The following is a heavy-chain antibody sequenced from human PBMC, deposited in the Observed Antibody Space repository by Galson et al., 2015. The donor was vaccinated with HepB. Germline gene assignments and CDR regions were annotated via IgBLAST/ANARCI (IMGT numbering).Heavy chain of an antibody. V-gene: IGHV2-5*02. CDR2: IYWDDDK. CDR1: GFSLSTSGVG. Sequence: PALVKPTQTLTLTCTFSGFSLSTSGVGAGWVRQPPGKALEWLALIYWDDDKRYRPSLKSRLTITKDTSKNQVVLTMTNMDPVDTATYYCAHTGRGSSCPDCRTEEFDYWGQGTLVTVSS. CDR3: AHTGRGSSCPDCRTEEFDY. J-gene: IGHJ4*02. D-gene: IGHD6-13*01.